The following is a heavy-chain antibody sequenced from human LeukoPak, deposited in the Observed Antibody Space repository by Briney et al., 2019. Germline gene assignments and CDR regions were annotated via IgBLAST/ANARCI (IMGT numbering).Heavy chain of an antibody. CDR2: IYWKSGII. V-gene: IGHV3-9*01. D-gene: IGHD2-8*01. CDR1: GFNFDDTA. Sequence: GGSLRLSCAASGFNFDDTAMHWVRQSPGKGLEWVSGIYWKSGIIGYADSVKGRFTISRHNAKDALYLQTNSLRAEDTALYYCVKDRSRGPRNVANILDFWGQGILVTVSS. J-gene: IGHJ4*02. CDR3: VKDRSRGPRNVANILDF.